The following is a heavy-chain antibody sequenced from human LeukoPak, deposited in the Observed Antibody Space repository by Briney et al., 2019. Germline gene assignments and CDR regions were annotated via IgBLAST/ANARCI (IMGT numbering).Heavy chain of an antibody. CDR3: ARAPIAVAGTAGDY. J-gene: IGHJ4*02. V-gene: IGHV3-7*04. Sequence: GGSLRLSCAASGFNFGTYAMTWVRQAPGKGLEWVANIKHDGSEKYYVDSVKGRFTISRDNAKNSLYLQVNSLRAEDTAVYYCARAPIAVAGTAGDYWGQGTLVTVSS. CDR1: GFNFGTYA. CDR2: IKHDGSEK. D-gene: IGHD6-19*01.